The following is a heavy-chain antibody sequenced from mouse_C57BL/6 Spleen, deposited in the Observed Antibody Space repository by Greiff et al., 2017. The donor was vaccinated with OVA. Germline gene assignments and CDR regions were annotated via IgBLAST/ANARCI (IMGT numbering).Heavy chain of an antibody. J-gene: IGHJ3*01. D-gene: IGHD2-5*01. CDR1: GFTFSSYA. CDR3: ARDSNRVAY. CDR2: ISDGGSYT. Sequence: VQLKESGGGLVKPGGSLKLSCAASGFTFSSYAMSWVRQTPEKRLEWVATISDGGSYTYYPDNVKGRFTISRDNAKNNLYLQMSHLKSEDTAMYYCARDSNRVAYWGQGTLVTVSA. V-gene: IGHV5-4*01.